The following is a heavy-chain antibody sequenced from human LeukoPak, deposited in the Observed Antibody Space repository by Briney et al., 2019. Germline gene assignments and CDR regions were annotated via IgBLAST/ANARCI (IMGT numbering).Heavy chain of an antibody. CDR3: AKDSGRLAALVRGVIPRNY. J-gene: IGHJ4*02. Sequence: PGGSLRLSCATSGFTFSNYGMHWVRQAPGKGLEWVAVISYDGSNKYYPDSVKGRFTISRDNSKKTLYMQMNSLRAEDTAVYYCAKDSGRLAALVRGVIPRNYWGQGTLVSVSS. CDR2: ISYDGSNK. CDR1: GFTFSNYG. D-gene: IGHD3-10*01. V-gene: IGHV3-30*18.